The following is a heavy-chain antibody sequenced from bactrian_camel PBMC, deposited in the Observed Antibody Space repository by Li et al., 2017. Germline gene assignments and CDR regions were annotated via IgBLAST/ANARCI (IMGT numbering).Heavy chain of an antibody. D-gene: IGHD2*01. CDR1: ERGLNRNC. CDR3: AADPYRGGYCYWDPPGYNY. CDR2: IDSDGRA. Sequence: VQLVESGGGSVQPGGSLKLSRVASERGLNRNCMGWFRQAPGEQRQGVAAIDSDGRASYYDSVKGRFTISKDNAKNTLYLQMNSLKPEDSAVYYCAADPYRGGYCYWDPPGYNYWGQGTQVTVS. V-gene: IGHV3S53*01. J-gene: IGHJ4*01.